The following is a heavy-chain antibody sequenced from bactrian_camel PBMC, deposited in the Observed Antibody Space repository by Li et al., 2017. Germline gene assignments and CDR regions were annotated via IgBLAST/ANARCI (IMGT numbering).Heavy chain of an antibody. CDR2: IDNDGAT. CDR1: GYTKRRGC. V-gene: IGHV3S26*01. CDR3: SADSCMKDGVSY. J-gene: IGHJ4*01. Sequence: HVQLVESGGGSVQVGGSLRLSCVVSGYTKRRGCMGWFRQAPGKDREGVAVIDNDGATRYGNSVQGRFAISKDNTATTLYLQMNSLKPEDTAMYHCSADSCMKDGVSYWGHGTQVTVS.